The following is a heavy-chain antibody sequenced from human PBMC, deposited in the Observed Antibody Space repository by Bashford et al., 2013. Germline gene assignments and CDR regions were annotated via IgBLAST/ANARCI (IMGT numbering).Heavy chain of an antibody. V-gene: IGHV1-2*02. D-gene: IGHD1-26*01. CDR3: ARDGPVVGVWNAFDV. J-gene: IGHJ3*01. Sequence: WVRQAPGQGLEWMGWINPKNGGTNYAQMFQGRVTMTSDTSISTAYMEVSSLTSDDTAVYFCARDGPVVGVWNAFDVWGQGTVVTVSS. CDR2: INPKNGGT.